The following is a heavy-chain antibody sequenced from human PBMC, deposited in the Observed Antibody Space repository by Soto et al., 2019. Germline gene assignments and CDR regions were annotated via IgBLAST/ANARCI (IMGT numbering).Heavy chain of an antibody. CDR1: GFTFSSYA. J-gene: IGHJ6*02. Sequence: QVQLVESGGGVVQPGRSLRLSCAASGFTFSSYAMHWVRQAPGKGLEWVAVISYDGSNKYYADSVKGRFTISRDNSKNTLYLQMNSLRAEDAAVYYCARDLAIQLWPADGMDVWGQGTTVTVSS. V-gene: IGHV3-30-3*01. CDR3: ARDLAIQLWPADGMDV. CDR2: ISYDGSNK. D-gene: IGHD5-18*01.